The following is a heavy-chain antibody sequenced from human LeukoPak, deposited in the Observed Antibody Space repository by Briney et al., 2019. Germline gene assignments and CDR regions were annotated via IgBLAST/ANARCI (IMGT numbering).Heavy chain of an antibody. J-gene: IGHJ4*02. V-gene: IGHV3-23*01. Sequence: GGSLRLSCAASGFTFSSYAMSWVRQAPGKGLEWVSAISGTGGSTYYADSVKGRFTISRDNSKNTLYLQMNGRRAEGTGVYCWAKDLGGDADYWGEGTLVSVPS. D-gene: IGHD1-26*01. CDR1: GFTFSSYA. CDR3: AKDLGGDADY. CDR2: ISGTGGST.